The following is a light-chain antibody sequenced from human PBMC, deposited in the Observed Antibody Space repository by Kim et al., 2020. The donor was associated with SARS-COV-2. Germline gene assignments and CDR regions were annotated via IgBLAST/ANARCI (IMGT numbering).Light chain of an antibody. V-gene: IGKV1D-16*01. CDR3: QQYDSYPRT. J-gene: IGKJ1*01. CDR1: QGISSW. CDR2: AAS. Sequence: DIQMTQSPSSLSASVGDRITITCRASQGISSWLAWYQQKPEKAPKCLIYAASSLQSGVPSRFSGSGSGTDFTLTISNLHPEDFATYYSQQYDSYPRTFGQGTTGDIK.